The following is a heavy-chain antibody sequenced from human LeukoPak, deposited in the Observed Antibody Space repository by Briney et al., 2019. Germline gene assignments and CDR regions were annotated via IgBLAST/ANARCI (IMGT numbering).Heavy chain of an antibody. Sequence: ASVKASCKASGYTFTKYYVHWLRQAPGQGLEWLGWINPNSGATNYAQKFRGRVTMTRDTSISTAYMELSRLRSDDTAVYYCAPTAALEYYFDYWGQGTLVTVSS. J-gene: IGHJ4*02. CDR2: INPNSGAT. D-gene: IGHD2-2*01. CDR1: GYTFTKYY. CDR3: APTAALEYYFDY. V-gene: IGHV1-2*02.